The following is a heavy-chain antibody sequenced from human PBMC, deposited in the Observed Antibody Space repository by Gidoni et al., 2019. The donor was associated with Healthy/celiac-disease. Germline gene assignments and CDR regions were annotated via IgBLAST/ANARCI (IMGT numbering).Heavy chain of an antibody. D-gene: IGHD7-27*01. V-gene: IGHV3-23*01. J-gene: IGHJ4*02. Sequence: EVQLLESGGGLVQPGGSLRHSCAASGFTFSSYAMSWVRQAPGKGLEWGSAISGSGGSTYYADSVKGRFTISRDNSKNTLYLQMNSLRAEDTAVYYCAKVFKDAGEFDYWGQGTLVTVSS. CDR2: ISGSGGST. CDR1: GFTFSSYA. CDR3: AKVFKDAGEFDY.